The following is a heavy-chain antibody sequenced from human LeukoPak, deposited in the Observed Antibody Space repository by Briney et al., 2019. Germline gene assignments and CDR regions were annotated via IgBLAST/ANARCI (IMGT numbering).Heavy chain of an antibody. CDR1: GGTFNSYY. D-gene: IGHD1-14*01. V-gene: IGHV4-34*08. CDR3: AGRRTFPY. J-gene: IGHJ4*02. CDR2: ISDSGST. Sequence: SETLSLTCAIYGGTFNSYYWSWVRQPPGKGLEWIGEISDSGSTNYNPSLKSRVTISVDKSNNQFSLKLRSVTVADTAVYYCAGRRTFPYWGQGLLVTVSS.